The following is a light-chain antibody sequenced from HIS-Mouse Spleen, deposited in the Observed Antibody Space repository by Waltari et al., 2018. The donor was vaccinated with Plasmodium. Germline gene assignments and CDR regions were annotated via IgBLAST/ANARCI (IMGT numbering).Light chain of an antibody. CDR2: AAS. J-gene: IGKJ3*01. Sequence: AIRMTQSPSSFSASTGARSPITCRASQGISSYLAWYQQKPGKAPKLLIYAASTLQSGVPSRFSGSGSGTDFTLTISCLQSEDFATYYCQQYYSYPFTFGPGTKVDIK. V-gene: IGKV1-8*01. CDR1: QGISSY. CDR3: QQYYSYPFT.